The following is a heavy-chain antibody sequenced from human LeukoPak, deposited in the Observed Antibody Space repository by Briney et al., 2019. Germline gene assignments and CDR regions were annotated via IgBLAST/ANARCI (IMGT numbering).Heavy chain of an antibody. D-gene: IGHD6-19*01. CDR2: IYYSGST. J-gene: IGHJ4*02. CDR3: ARHRYQNSAVAGGYYFDY. Sequence: APETLSLTCTVSGGSISSSSYYWGWIRQPPGKGLEWIGSIYYSGSTYYNPSLKSRVTISVDTSKNQFSLKLSSVTAADTAVYYCARHRYQNSAVAGGYYFDYWGQGTLVTVSS. V-gene: IGHV4-39*01. CDR1: GGSISSSSYY.